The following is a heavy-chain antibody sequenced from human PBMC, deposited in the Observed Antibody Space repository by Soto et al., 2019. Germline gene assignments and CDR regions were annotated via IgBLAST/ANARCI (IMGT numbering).Heavy chain of an antibody. CDR2: ISYDGSNK. V-gene: IGHV3-30-3*01. D-gene: IGHD2-2*01. CDR1: GFTFSSYA. CDR3: ARDRRYCSSTSCYSGFDY. J-gene: IGHJ4*02. Sequence: QVQLVESGGGVVQPGRSLRLSCAASGFTFSSYAMHWVRQAPGKGLEWVAVISYDGSNKYYADSVKGRFTISRDNSKNPLYLQMNSLRAEDTAVYYCARDRRYCSSTSCYSGFDYWGQGTLVTVSS.